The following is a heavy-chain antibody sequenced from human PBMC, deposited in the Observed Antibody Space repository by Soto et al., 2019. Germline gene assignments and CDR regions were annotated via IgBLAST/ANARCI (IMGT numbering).Heavy chain of an antibody. J-gene: IGHJ4*02. CDR3: AKGSGISVAGSDY. CDR1: GFTFSTNA. Sequence: EVQLLESGGGLVQPGGSLRLSCAASGFTFSTNAMSWVRQAPGKGLEWVSGVSGSGGSTYYADSVKGRFTISRDNSKNTLYLQMNSLRAEDTAVYYCAKGSGISVAGSDYWGQGTLVTVSS. V-gene: IGHV3-23*01. D-gene: IGHD6-19*01. CDR2: VSGSGGST.